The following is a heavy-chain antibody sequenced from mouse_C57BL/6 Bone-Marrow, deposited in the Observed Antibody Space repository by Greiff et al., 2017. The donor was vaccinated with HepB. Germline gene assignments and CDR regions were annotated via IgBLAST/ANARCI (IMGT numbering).Heavy chain of an antibody. D-gene: IGHD1-1*01. CDR3: ARRVDYYAMDY. J-gene: IGHJ4*01. Sequence: QVQLQQPGAELVKPGASVKVSCKASGYTFTSYWMHWVKQRPGQGLEWIGRIHPSDSDTNYNQKFKGKATLTADKSSSTAYMQLNSLTSEDSAVYFCARRVDYYAMDYWGQGTSVTVSS. CDR1: GYTFTSYW. CDR2: IHPSDSDT. V-gene: IGHV1-74*01.